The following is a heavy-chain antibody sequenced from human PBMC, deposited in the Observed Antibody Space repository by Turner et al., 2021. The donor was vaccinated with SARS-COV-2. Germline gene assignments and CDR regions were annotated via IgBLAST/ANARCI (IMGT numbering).Heavy chain of an antibody. CDR2: INDSGST. Sequence: QVQLQQWGAGLLKTSETLSLTCDVHGGSFSGFYWTWIRQSQGKGLEWIGEINDSGSTTYNPSLKSLLTISVDTSKNQFSLKLTSVTAADTAVYYCARAKGPSLYRSYYNPTFFDPWGQGILVTVSS. V-gene: IGHV4-34*01. D-gene: IGHD1-26*01. CDR3: ARAKGPSLYRSYYNPTFFDP. J-gene: IGHJ5*02. CDR1: GGSFSGFY.